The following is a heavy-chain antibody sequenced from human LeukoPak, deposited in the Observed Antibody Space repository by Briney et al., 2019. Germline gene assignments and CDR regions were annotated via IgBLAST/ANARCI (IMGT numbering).Heavy chain of an antibody. CDR3: ARGDILTGHYYFDY. CDR1: GFTFSSYG. Sequence: GGSLRLSCAASGFTFSSYGMHWVRQAPGKGLEWVAVIWYDGSNKYYADSVKGRFTISRDNSKNTLYLQMNSLRAKDTAVYYCARGDILTGHYYFDYWGQGTLVTVSS. V-gene: IGHV3-33*01. CDR2: IWYDGSNK. J-gene: IGHJ4*02. D-gene: IGHD3-9*01.